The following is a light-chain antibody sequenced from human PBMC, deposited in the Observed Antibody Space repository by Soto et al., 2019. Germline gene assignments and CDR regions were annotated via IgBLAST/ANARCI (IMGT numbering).Light chain of an antibody. Sequence: DIVMTQSPDSLAVSLGERATINCKSSQSVLYSSNNKNYLAWYQQKPRQPPKLLIYWASTRESGVPDRLSGSGSGTDFTLTISSLQAEDVAVYYCQQYYTTPRTFGQGTKVEIK. CDR3: QQYYTTPRT. V-gene: IGKV4-1*01. CDR1: QSVLYSSNNKNY. CDR2: WAS. J-gene: IGKJ1*01.